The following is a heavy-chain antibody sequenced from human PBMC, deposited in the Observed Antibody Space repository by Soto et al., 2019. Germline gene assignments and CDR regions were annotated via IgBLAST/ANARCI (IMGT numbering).Heavy chain of an antibody. V-gene: IGHV4-30-4*01. CDR2: IYYSGST. D-gene: IGHD3-3*01. J-gene: IGHJ4*02. Sequence: PSETLSLTCTVSGGSISSGDYYWSWIRQPPGKGPEWIGYIYYSGSTYYNPSLKSRVTISVDTSKNQFSLKLSSVTAADTAVYYCARGRISDFWSGYPFVGYWGQGTLVTVSS. CDR3: ARGRISDFWSGYPFVGY. CDR1: GGSISSGDYY.